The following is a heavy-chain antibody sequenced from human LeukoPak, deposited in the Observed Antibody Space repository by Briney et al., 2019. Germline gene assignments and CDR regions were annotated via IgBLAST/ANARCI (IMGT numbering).Heavy chain of an antibody. CDR3: ARAGIVAANLDY. CDR2: INHSGST. Sequence: SETLSLTCAVYGGSFSGYYWSWIRQPPGKGLEWIGEINHSGSTNYNPSLKSRVTISVDTSKNQFSLKLSSVTDADTAVYYCARAGIVAANLDYWGQGTLVTVSS. J-gene: IGHJ4*02. V-gene: IGHV4-34*01. CDR1: GGSFSGYY. D-gene: IGHD6-13*01.